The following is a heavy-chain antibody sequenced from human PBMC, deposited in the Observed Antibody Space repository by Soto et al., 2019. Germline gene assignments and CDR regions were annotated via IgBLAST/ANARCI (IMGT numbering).Heavy chain of an antibody. V-gene: IGHV3-7*01. J-gene: IGHJ4*02. CDR1: GFTFSSYW. Sequence: PGGSLRLSCAASGFTFSSYWMSWVRQAPGKGLEWVANIKQDGSEKYYVDSVKGRFSISRDNAKNSLYLQMNSLRVEDTAVYYCAVVTTSGYSGYAFHYWGQGALVTGSS. D-gene: IGHD5-12*01. CDR2: IKQDGSEK. CDR3: AVVTTSGYSGYAFHY.